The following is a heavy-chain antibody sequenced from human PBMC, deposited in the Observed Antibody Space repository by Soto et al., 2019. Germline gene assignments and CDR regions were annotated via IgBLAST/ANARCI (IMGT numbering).Heavy chain of an antibody. CDR2: IIPIVGTA. J-gene: IGHJ5*02. Sequence: QVQLVQSGAEVKKPGSSVKVSCKASGGTFSSYAIRWVRQAPGQGLEWMGGIIPIVGTANYAQKFQGRVTITADESTSTAYMELSSLRSEDTAVYYCARDLGAYCSSTSCYHNWFDPWGQGTLVTVSS. CDR3: ARDLGAYCSSTSCYHNWFDP. CDR1: GGTFSSYA. D-gene: IGHD2-2*01. V-gene: IGHV1-69*01.